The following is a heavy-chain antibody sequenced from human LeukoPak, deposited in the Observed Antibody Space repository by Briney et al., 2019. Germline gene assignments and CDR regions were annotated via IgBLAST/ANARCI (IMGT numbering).Heavy chain of an antibody. CDR1: SGSICYFY. J-gene: IGHJ4*02. V-gene: IGHV4-59*01. CDR2: IHYTGST. CDR3: ATSSNRLHY. Sequence: SETLSLACTVSSGSICYFYWNWIRQPPGKGLEWIGYIHYTGSTNYNPSLKSRVTISVDTSKNQFSLKLSSVTAADTAVYYCATSSNRLHYWGQGTLVTVSS. D-gene: IGHD2-8*01.